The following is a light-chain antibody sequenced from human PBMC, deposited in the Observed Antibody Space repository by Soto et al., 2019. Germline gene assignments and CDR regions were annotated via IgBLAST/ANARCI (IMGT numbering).Light chain of an antibody. Sequence: DIVLTQSPGTLSLSPGDRAALSCKASQSVHNFLAWYQQKPGQAPRLLIYGASNRAAGIPARFSGSGSGTDFTLTINSLRSEDSAVYFCQQYNNWPFSFGQGTRLEI. V-gene: IGKV3D-15*01. CDR1: QSVHNF. J-gene: IGKJ5*01. CDR3: QQYNNWPFS. CDR2: GAS.